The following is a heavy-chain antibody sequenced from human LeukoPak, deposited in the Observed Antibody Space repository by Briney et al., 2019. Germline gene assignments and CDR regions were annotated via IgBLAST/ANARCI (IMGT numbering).Heavy chain of an antibody. CDR1: GFTYSSYG. J-gene: IGHJ4*02. D-gene: IGHD3-22*01. CDR2: IRYDGSNK. Sequence: GGSLRLSCAASGFTYSSYGMHWVRQDPGKGLEWVAFIRYDGSNKYYADSVKGRFTISRDNSKNTLYLQMNSLRAEDTAVYYCAKGSPGWLPHLEYWGQGTLVTVSS. V-gene: IGHV3-30*02. CDR3: AKGSPGWLPHLEY.